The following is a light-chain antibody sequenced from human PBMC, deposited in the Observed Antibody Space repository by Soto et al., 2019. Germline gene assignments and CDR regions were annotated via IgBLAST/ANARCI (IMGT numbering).Light chain of an antibody. Sequence: EIVLTQSPATLSLSPGERATLSCRASQSVSSYLAWYHQKPGQAPRLLIYDASNRATGIPARFSGSGSGTDLTLTIRSLEPEDFAVYYCQQRSNWPPMYTFGQGTKLEIK. CDR1: QSVSSY. V-gene: IGKV3-11*01. CDR3: QQRSNWPPMYT. CDR2: DAS. J-gene: IGKJ2*01.